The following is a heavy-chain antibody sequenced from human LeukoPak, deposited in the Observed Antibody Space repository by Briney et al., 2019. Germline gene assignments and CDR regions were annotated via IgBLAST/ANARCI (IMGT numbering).Heavy chain of an antibody. CDR1: GGSISSGSYY. V-gene: IGHV4-61*02. D-gene: IGHD3-10*01. CDR3: AREDYYGSGSRYGMAV. CDR2: IYTSGST. J-gene: IGHJ6*02. Sequence: PSQTLSLTCTVSGGSISSGSYYWSWIRQPTGKGLEWIGRIYTSGSTNYNPSLKSRVTMSVDTSKNQFSLKLSSVTAADTAVYYCAREDYYGSGSRYGMAVWGQGTTVTVSS.